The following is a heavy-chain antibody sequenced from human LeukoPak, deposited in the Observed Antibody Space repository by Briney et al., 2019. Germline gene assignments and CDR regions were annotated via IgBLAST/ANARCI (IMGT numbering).Heavy chain of an antibody. CDR2: ITSSGDVT. D-gene: IGHD1-7*01. Sequence: GGSLRLSCAVSGFSFSNYDMTWVRQAPGKGLEWVSSITSSGDVTFYSDSAKGRFTISRDNSQNTLYLQMNSLRAEDTAIYFCAKYRGMTGTSELDYWGQGTLVTVSS. CDR1: GFSFSNYD. CDR3: AKYRGMTGTSELDY. J-gene: IGHJ4*02. V-gene: IGHV3-23*01.